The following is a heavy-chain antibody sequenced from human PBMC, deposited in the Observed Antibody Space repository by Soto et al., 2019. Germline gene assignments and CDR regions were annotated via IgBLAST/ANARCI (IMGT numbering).Heavy chain of an antibody. CDR1: GGSISSGGYY. CDR3: ASDLRRNCSGGSCYTWDSSGWDADAFDI. Sequence: QVQLQESGPGLVKPSQTLSLTCTVSGGSISSGGYYWSWIRQHPGKGLEWIGYIYYSGSTYYNPSLKSRVTISVDTSKNQFSLKLSSVTAADTAVYYCASDLRRNCSGGSCYTWDSSGWDADAFDIWGQGTMVTVSS. V-gene: IGHV4-31*03. CDR2: IYYSGST. D-gene: IGHD2-15*01. J-gene: IGHJ3*02.